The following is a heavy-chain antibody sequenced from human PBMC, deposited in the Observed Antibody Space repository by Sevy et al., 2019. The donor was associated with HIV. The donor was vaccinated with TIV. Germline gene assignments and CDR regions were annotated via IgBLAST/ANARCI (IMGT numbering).Heavy chain of an antibody. D-gene: IGHD3-22*01. CDR2: ISQTYDGSKK. Sequence: GGSLRLSCAASGFTFGSYTLHWVRQAPGKGLEWVALISQTYDGSKKYYIDSLKGRFTISRDNSKNTLYLQMDSLRPGDTAVYYCARDNSGYFFFDYWGQGTLVTVSS. J-gene: IGHJ4*02. V-gene: IGHV3-30-3*01. CDR1: GFTFGSYT. CDR3: ARDNSGYFFFDY.